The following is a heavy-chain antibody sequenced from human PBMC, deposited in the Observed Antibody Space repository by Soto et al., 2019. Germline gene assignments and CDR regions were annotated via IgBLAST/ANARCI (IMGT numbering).Heavy chain of an antibody. Sequence: SETLSLTCTVSVGSFSSCRYYWSWILEPPVKGLELIGYIYYSGSTNYNPSLKSRVTISVDTSKNQFSLKLSSVTAADTAVYYCARDRPSGIVGPDAFDIWGQGTMVTVSS. V-gene: IGHV4-61*01. CDR1: VGSFSSCRYY. D-gene: IGHD1-26*01. CDR3: ARDRPSGIVGPDAFDI. J-gene: IGHJ3*02. CDR2: IYYSGST.